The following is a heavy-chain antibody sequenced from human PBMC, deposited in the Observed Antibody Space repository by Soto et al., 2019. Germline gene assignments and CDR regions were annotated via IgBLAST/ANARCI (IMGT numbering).Heavy chain of an antibody. CDR1: GFSFSKYT. CDR3: TLSYGDSYSSYNGMDV. V-gene: IGHV5-51*01. Sequence: GESLKISCEGSGFSFSKYTVGWVRQIPGKGLEWMGIIHPGDSDTRYSPSFQGQATISADKSISTAYLQWSSLKASDTAMYYCTLSYGDSYSSYNGMDVPGQPTTVTVSS. CDR2: IHPGDSDT. D-gene: IGHD4-17*01. J-gene: IGHJ6*02.